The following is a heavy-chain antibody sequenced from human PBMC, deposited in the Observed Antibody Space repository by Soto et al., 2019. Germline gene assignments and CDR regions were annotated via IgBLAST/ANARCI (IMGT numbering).Heavy chain of an antibody. CDR3: ARERYCSGGSGRRYYYYGMDV. J-gene: IGHJ6*02. Sequence: QVQLVQSGAEVKKPGASVKVSCKASGYTFTSYGISWVRQAPGQGLEWMGWISAYNGNTNYAQKLQGRVNMTTDTTTSTAYRELRSLRSDDTAVYYCARERYCSGGSGRRYYYYGMDVWGQGTTVTVSS. CDR2: ISAYNGNT. V-gene: IGHV1-18*04. D-gene: IGHD2-15*01. CDR1: GYTFTSYG.